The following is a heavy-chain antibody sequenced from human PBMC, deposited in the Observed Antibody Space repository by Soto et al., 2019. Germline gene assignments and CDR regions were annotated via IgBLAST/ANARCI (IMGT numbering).Heavy chain of an antibody. V-gene: IGHV2-5*02. J-gene: IGHJ4*02. CDR1: GFSLSTSGVG. CDR3: AHRRMDSYVSGSYFDY. D-gene: IGHD3-10*01. Sequence: QITLKESGPTLVKPTQPLTLTCTFSGFSLSTSGVGVGWIRQPPGKALEWLALIYWDYDKRYSPSLKSRLTNAKATSKNHVVLTMTNMDPVDTASYYCAHRRMDSYVSGSYFDYWGQGTLVTVSS. CDR2: IYWDYDK.